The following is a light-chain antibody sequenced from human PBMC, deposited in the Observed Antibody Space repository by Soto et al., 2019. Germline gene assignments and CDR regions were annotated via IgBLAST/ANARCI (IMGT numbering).Light chain of an antibody. Sequence: DIVLTQSPGTLSLSPGERATLSCRASQSVSSKYLAWYQQKPGQPPSVLIYGTSIRATGIPERFSGGGSGTDFTLTITRLESEDFSVYYCQQYGSSLFTFGPGTKVDFQ. CDR3: QQYGSSLFT. CDR1: QSVSSKY. V-gene: IGKV3-20*01. J-gene: IGKJ3*01. CDR2: GTS.